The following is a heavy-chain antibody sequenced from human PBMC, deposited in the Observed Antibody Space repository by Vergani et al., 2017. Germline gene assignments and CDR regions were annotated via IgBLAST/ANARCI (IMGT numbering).Heavy chain of an antibody. Sequence: QVQVQESGPGLVKASETLSLICDVFDFISNGHYWSWIRQHAGKGLEWIGRIYNSESTNYNPSLKSRVTMSVDTSKNQFSLKLSSVTAADTAVYYCAREYSSSVGFLAYWGQGTLVTVSS. J-gene: IGHJ4*02. CDR3: AREYSSSVGFLAY. CDR2: IYNSEST. CDR1: DFISNGHY. D-gene: IGHD6-6*01. V-gene: IGHV4-4*07.